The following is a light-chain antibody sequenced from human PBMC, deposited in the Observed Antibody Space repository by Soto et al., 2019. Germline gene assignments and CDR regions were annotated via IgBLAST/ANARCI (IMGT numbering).Light chain of an antibody. CDR2: GAS. V-gene: IGKV3-20*01. Sequence: EIVLTQSPGTLSLSPGERATLSCGASQSVGSNLLAWYQQKRGQAPRLLIYGASNRATGIPDRLSGSGSGTDLTLTISRMQNEDFEVYYCQQYNTYPRTFGHGTQVDIK. J-gene: IGKJ1*01. CDR1: QSVGSNL. CDR3: QQYNTYPRT.